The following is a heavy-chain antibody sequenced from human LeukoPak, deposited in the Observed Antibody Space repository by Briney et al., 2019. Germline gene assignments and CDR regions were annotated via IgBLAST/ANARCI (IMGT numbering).Heavy chain of an antibody. V-gene: IGHV3-30*04. CDR2: ISYDGSNK. J-gene: IGHJ4*02. D-gene: IGHD1-26*01. CDR1: GFTFSYYA. Sequence: QSGGSLILSCAASGFTFSYYAMYWVRQAPGKGLEWVAVISYDGSNKYYADSVKGRFTISRDNSKNTLYLQMSSLRPEDTAVYYWARELGGSYQDYWGQGTLVTVSS. CDR3: ARELGGSYQDY.